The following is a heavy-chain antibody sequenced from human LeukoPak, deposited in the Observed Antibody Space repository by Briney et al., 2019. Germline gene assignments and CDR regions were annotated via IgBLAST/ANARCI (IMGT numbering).Heavy chain of an antibody. D-gene: IGHD3-22*01. Sequence: KAGGSLRLSCAASGFTFSSYSMNWVRQAPGKGLEWVSSISSSSSYIYYADSVKGRFTISRGNAKNSLYLQMNSLRAEDTAVYYCARHNYPYDSGGYYYAYWGQGTLVTVSS. CDR3: ARHNYPYDSGGYYYAY. J-gene: IGHJ4*02. CDR1: GFTFSSYS. CDR2: ISSSSSYI. V-gene: IGHV3-21*01.